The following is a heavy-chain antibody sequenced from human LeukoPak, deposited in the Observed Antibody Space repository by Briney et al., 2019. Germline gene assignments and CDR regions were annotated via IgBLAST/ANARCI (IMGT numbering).Heavy chain of an antibody. CDR2: IYYSGNT. CDR1: GVPINSRDYY. CDR3: SRGAMTAKPADF. D-gene: IGHD2-2*01. Sequence: PSETLSLTCSVSGVPINSRDYYWNWIRQPPGKGLEWIGSIYYSGNTYYNPSLQRRATISVDTSRDYFSLTLSSVTAADTALYFCSRGAMTAKPADFWGQGTLVTVSS. J-gene: IGHJ4*02. V-gene: IGHV4-39*01.